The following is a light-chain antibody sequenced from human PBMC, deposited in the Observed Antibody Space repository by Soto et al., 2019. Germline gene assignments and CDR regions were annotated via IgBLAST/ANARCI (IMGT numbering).Light chain of an antibody. J-gene: IGLJ3*02. CDR1: SSNIGSKT. CDR3: QSYDSSLSDSGWV. CDR2: SNN. V-gene: IGLV1-44*01. Sequence: QSVLTQPPSASGTPGQRVTISCSGSSSNIGSKTVNWYQQLPGTAPKLLIYSNNQRPSGVPHRFSGSKSGTSASLAISGLQAEDEADYYCQSYDSSLSDSGWVFGGGTKLTVL.